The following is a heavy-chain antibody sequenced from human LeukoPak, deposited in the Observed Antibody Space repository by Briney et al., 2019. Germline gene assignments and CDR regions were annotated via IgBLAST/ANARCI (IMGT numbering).Heavy chain of an antibody. V-gene: IGHV3-21*01. CDR1: GFTVSSYS. J-gene: IGHJ6*03. CDR2: ISSSSSYI. D-gene: IGHD6-19*01. Sequence: GSLRLSCAASGFTVSSYSMNWVRQAPGKGLEWVSSISSSSSYIYYADSVKGRFTISRDNAKNSLYLQMNSLRAEDTAVYYCARGIAVMNYYYYMDVWGKGTTVTVSS. CDR3: ARGIAVMNYYYYMDV.